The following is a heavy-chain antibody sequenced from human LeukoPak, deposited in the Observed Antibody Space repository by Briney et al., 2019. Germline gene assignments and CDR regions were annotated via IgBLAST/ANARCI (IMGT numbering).Heavy chain of an antibody. CDR1: GFTFSDYY. J-gene: IGHJ4*02. CDR3: AKGLITMVRGLNFDY. D-gene: IGHD3-10*01. CDR2: ISSSGSTI. V-gene: IGHV3-11*01. Sequence: PGGSLRLSCAASGFTFSDYYMSWIRQAPGKGLEWVSYISSSGSTIYYADFVKGRFTISRDNSKNTLYLQMNSLRAEDTAVYYCAKGLITMVRGLNFDYWGQGTLVTVSS.